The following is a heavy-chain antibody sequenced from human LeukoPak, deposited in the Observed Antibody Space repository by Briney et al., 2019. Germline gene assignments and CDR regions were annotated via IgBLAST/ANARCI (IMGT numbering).Heavy chain of an antibody. V-gene: IGHV3-30*18. CDR2: IASNGGSE. CDR1: GFTFTTYG. CDR3: AKRGHYSINWYHYFDY. Sequence: QPGGSLRLSFASSGFTFTTYGLHWVRQAPGNGLELVAAIASNGGSEYYADSVKGRFTISRDNSKNTLFLQMNSLRPDDTAVYYCAKRGHYSINWYHYFDYWGQGTLVTVSS. D-gene: IGHD6-13*01. J-gene: IGHJ4*02.